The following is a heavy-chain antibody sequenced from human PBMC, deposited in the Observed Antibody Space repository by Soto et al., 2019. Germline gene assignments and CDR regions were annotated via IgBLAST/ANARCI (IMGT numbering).Heavy chain of an antibody. CDR1: GSTFSKYA. J-gene: IGHJ3*02. CDR2: ISDSGFTT. Sequence: EVQLLESGGGLVQPGGSLRLSCAASGSTFSKYAMSWVRQAPGKGLDWVSGISDSGFTTYSADSVKGRFTISRDNSKNTLYLQMNSLRAEDTAVYYCAKGKGTGVTRVGAFDIWGQGTMVTVSS. CDR3: AKGKGTGVTRVGAFDI. D-gene: IGHD2-8*02. V-gene: IGHV3-23*01.